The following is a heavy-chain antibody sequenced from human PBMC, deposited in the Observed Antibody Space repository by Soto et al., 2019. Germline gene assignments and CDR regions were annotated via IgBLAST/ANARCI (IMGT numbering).Heavy chain of an antibody. CDR2: IYYSGST. D-gene: IGHD2-2*01. J-gene: IGHJ6*02. V-gene: IGHV4-39*01. Sequence: QLQLQESGPGLVKPSETLSLTCTVSGGSISSFSYYWGWIRQPPGKGLEWIGNIYYSGSTSNNPSLKSRVTISVDTSKNQFSLKLSSVTAADTGVYYCATYCTSTTCFLYGMDVWGQGTMVTVSS. CDR3: ATYCTSTTCFLYGMDV. CDR1: GGSISSFSYY.